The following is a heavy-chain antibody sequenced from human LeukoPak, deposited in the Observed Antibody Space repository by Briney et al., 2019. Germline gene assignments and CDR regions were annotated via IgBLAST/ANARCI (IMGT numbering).Heavy chain of an antibody. CDR3: AREAMGATMYHLDS. V-gene: IGHV3-33*01. Sequence: PGRSLRLSCAASGFTFSSYGMHWVRQAPGKGLEWVAVIWYDGSNEYHADSVKGRFTISRDNSKNTLYLQMNSLRAEDTAVYYCAREAMGATMYHLDSWGQGTLVTVSS. CDR2: IWYDGSNE. CDR1: GFTFSSYG. J-gene: IGHJ4*02. D-gene: IGHD1-26*01.